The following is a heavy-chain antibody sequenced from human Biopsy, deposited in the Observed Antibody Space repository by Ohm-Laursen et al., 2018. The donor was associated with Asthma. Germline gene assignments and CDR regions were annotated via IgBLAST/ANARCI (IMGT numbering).Heavy chain of an antibody. V-gene: IGHV3-30-3*01. J-gene: IGHJ4*02. CDR2: GGSYYDGGLK. Sequence: SLRLSCTASGFTFRSYAMHWVRQAPGKGLEWVAVGGSYYDGGLKYYADSVNGRFTVSRDDSKNTLYLQMNSLRPDDTAVYYCARDVMEWYLPAFDLWDRGPLVSVSS. CDR3: ARDVMEWYLPAFDL. D-gene: IGHD3-3*01. CDR1: GFTFRSYA.